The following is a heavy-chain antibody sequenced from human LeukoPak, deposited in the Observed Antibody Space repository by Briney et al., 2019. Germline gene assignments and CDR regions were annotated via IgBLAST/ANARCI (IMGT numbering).Heavy chain of an antibody. CDR2: ITPIFGTA. Sequence: SVKVSCKASGGTFSSYAISWVRQAPGQGLEWMGGITPIFGTANYAQKFQGRVTITADKSTSTAYMELSSLRSEDTAVYYCAREGGGARVKTGVTGHIQTDAFDIWGQGTMVTVSS. D-gene: IGHD7-27*01. J-gene: IGHJ3*02. CDR3: AREGGGARVKTGVTGHIQTDAFDI. V-gene: IGHV1-69*06. CDR1: GGTFSSYA.